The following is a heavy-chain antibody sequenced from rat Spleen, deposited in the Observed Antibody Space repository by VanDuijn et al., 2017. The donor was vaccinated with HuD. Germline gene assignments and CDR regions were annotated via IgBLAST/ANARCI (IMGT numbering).Heavy chain of an antibody. V-gene: IGHV5-58*01. J-gene: IGHJ1*01. CDR3: ARAGYLRDWYFDF. Sequence: EVQLVETGGGLVQPGRSLKLSCVASGFTFSSYWMYWIRQAPGKGLEWIASINPDGRSTYYPDTVKGRFVISKENAKNTLYVKMDRLRSEDTATYYCARAGYLRDWYFDFWGPGTMVTVSS. CDR2: INPDGRST. CDR1: GFTFSSYW. D-gene: IGHD2-2*01.